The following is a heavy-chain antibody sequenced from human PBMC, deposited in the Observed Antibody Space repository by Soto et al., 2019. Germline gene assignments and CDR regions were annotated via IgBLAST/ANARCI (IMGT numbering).Heavy chain of an antibody. CDR3: PRGRLFTIDV. Sequence: PSQTLSLTCAISGDSVSSSTVAWNWIRQSPSRGLEWLGRTYYRSKWHNQYALSVNSRITINPDTSRNQFSLQLNSVTPEDTSISYGPRGRLFTIDVWGKGTVVTVSS. D-gene: IGHD5-12*01. CDR1: GDSVSSSTVA. CDR2: TYYRSKWHN. J-gene: IGHJ6*03. V-gene: IGHV6-1*01.